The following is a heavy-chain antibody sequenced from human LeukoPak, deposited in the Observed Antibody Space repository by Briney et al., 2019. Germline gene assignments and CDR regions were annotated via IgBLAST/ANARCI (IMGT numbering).Heavy chain of an antibody. Sequence: SDTLSLTCTVSGGLIGTYYWSWIRQPAGKGLEWIGRIFKNGNTNYNPSLKSRVTMSVDTSKNQFSLKLSSVTAADTAVYYCARHKYDSSGYYAPNFDYWGQGTLVTVSS. V-gene: IGHV4-4*07. CDR1: GGLIGTYY. CDR2: IFKNGNT. CDR3: ARHKYDSSGYYAPNFDY. D-gene: IGHD3-22*01. J-gene: IGHJ4*02.